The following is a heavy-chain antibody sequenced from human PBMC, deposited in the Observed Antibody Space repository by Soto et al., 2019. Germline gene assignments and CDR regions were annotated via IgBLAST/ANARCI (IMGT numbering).Heavy chain of an antibody. CDR2: IKQDGSEK. Sequence: GGSLRLSCAASGFTFSSYWMSWVRQAPGKGLEWVANIKQDGSEKYYVDSVKGRFTISRDNAKNSLYLQMNSLRAEDTAVYYCARDSYSGYDWDLGYWGQGTLVTVSS. CDR1: GFTFSSYW. CDR3: ARDSYSGYDWDLGY. D-gene: IGHD5-12*01. V-gene: IGHV3-7*01. J-gene: IGHJ4*02.